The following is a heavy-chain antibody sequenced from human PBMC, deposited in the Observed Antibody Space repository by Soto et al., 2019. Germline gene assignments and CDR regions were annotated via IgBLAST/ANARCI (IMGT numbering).Heavy chain of an antibody. CDR2: IYYSGST. CDR3: ASIAAAGISILKRAVIDY. J-gene: IGHJ4*02. V-gene: IGHV4-30-4*02. CDR1: GGSISSGDYY. Sequence: SDTLSLTCTVSGGSISSGDYYWSWIRQPPGKGLEWIGYIYYSGSTYYNPSLKSRVTISVDTSKNRFSLKLSSVTAADTAVYYCASIAAAGISILKRAVIDYWGQGTLVTVSS. D-gene: IGHD6-13*01.